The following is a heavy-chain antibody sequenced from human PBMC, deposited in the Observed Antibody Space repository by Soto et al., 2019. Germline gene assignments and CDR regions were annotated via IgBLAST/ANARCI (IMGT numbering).Heavy chain of an antibody. J-gene: IGHJ6*02. Sequence: PGGSLRLSCAASGFTFSSYEMNWVRQAPGKGLEWVSYISSSGSTIYYADSVKGRFTISRDNAKNSLYLQMNSLRAEDTAVYYCARAKVLTGYYRAYYYYYGMDVWGQGTTVTVSS. D-gene: IGHD3-9*01. CDR3: ARAKVLTGYYRAYYYYYGMDV. CDR1: GFTFSSYE. V-gene: IGHV3-48*03. CDR2: ISSSGSTI.